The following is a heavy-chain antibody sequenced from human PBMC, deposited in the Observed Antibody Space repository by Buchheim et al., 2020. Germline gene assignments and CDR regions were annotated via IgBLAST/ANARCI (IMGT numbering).Heavy chain of an antibody. J-gene: IGHJ6*02. Sequence: EVQLVESGGGLVQPGGSLRLSCAASGFTFSSYEMNWVRQAPGKGLEWVSYISSSGSTIYYADSVKGRFTISRDNAKNSLYLQMNSLRAEDTAVYYCAKDRERWLQLNYYYGMDVWGQGTT. D-gene: IGHD5-24*01. CDR2: ISSSGSTI. V-gene: IGHV3-48*03. CDR3: AKDRERWLQLNYYYGMDV. CDR1: GFTFSSYE.